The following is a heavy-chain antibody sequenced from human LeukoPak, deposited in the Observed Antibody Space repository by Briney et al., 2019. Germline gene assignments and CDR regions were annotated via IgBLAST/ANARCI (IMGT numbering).Heavy chain of an antibody. V-gene: IGHV4-34*01. CDR2: INHSGST. J-gene: IGHJ5*02. D-gene: IGHD6-13*01. CDR1: GGSFSGYY. Sequence: SETLSLICAVYGGSFSGYYWSGIRQPPGEGLEWIGEINHSGSTNYNPSLQSRVTISVDTSNKQFCLKLNSVTAADAAVFYCASGIAAAGPSNWFDPWGQGTLVTVSS. CDR3: ASGIAAAGPSNWFDP.